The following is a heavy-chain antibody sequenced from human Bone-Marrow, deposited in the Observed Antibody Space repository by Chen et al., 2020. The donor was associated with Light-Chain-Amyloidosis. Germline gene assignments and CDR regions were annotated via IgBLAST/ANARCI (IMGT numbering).Heavy chain of an antibody. CDR3: AKRPPYPSIYGMDV. CDR2: ICGSAGST. Sequence: EVQLLEYGGGLGQPGGSLRLSCAASGLTFSSYAMSWGRQAPGKGLECVSGICGSAGSTYYAASVKRRFTISRANSKTTLSLQMNSLCADDTAVYYCAKRPPYPSIYGMDVWGQGTTVTVSS. J-gene: IGHJ6*02. V-gene: IGHV3-23*01. CDR1: GLTFSSYA. D-gene: IGHD2-21*01.